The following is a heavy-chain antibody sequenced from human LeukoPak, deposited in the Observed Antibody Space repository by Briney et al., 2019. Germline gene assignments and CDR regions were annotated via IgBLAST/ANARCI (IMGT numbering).Heavy chain of an antibody. V-gene: IGHV1-69*01. CDR1: GGTFSSYA. Sequence: SVKVSCKASGGTFSSYAISWVRQAPGQGLEWMGGIIPIFGTANYAQKFQGRVTITADESTSTAYMELSSLRSEDTAVYYCASQISESQNLDAFDIRGQGTMVTVSS. CDR2: IIPIFGTA. D-gene: IGHD3-10*01. J-gene: IGHJ3*02. CDR3: ASQISESQNLDAFDI.